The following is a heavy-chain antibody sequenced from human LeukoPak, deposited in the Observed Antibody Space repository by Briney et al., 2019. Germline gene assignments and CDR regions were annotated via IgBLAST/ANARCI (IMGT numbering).Heavy chain of an antibody. D-gene: IGHD6-25*01. V-gene: IGHV4-34*01. CDR3: ARAGGVKTAALDLDY. CDR1: GGSFSGYY. Sequence: SETLSLTCAVYGGSFSGYYWSWIRQPPGKGLEWIGEINHSGSTNYNPSLKSRVTISVDTSKNQFSLKLSSVTTADTAVYYCARAGGVKTAALDLDYWGQGTLVTVSS. CDR2: INHSGST. J-gene: IGHJ4*02.